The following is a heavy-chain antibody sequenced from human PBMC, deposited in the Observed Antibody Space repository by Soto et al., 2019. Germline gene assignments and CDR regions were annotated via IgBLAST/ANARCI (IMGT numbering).Heavy chain of an antibody. V-gene: IGHV4-31*02. CDR3: ARERQVGPSSGRFDP. CDR2: ITYNGRT. J-gene: IGHJ5*02. CDR1: GDSINSDSVY. Sequence: SETLSLTXSVNGDSINSDSVYWSWIRQSPGKGLEYIGYITYNGRTFYNPSLKSRVTMSVDTPKNQFSLEVRPVTAADTAVYYCARERQVGPSSGRFDPWGQGTLVTVSS.